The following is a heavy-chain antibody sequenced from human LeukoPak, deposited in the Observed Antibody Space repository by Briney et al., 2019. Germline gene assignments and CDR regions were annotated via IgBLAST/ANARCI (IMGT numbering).Heavy chain of an antibody. Sequence: ASVKVSFKASGYTFIGYYIHWVRQAPGQGLEWMGWINPNSGDTNYAQKFQGRVTMTRDTSISTAYMDLSGLRSDDTAVYYCARGSTVRSGDFWGQGTLVTVSS. V-gene: IGHV1-2*02. D-gene: IGHD1-26*01. J-gene: IGHJ4*02. CDR1: GYTFIGYY. CDR2: INPNSGDT. CDR3: ARGSTVRSGDF.